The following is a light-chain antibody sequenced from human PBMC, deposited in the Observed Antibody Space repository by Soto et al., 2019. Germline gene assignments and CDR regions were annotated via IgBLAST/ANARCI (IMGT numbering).Light chain of an antibody. Sequence: SYELTQPPSVSVSPGQTASITCSGDKLGDKYACWYQQKPGQSPVLVIYQDSKRPSGIPERVSGSNSGNTATLTISGTQAMDEADYYCQAWDRSTYVVFGGGTKFTVL. J-gene: IGLJ2*01. CDR3: QAWDRSTYVV. V-gene: IGLV3-1*01. CDR1: KLGDKY. CDR2: QDS.